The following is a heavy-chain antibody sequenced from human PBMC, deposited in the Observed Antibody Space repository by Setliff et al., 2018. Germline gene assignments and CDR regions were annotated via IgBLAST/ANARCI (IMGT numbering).Heavy chain of an antibody. V-gene: IGHV3-30*02. D-gene: IGHD3-16*01. Sequence: PGGSLRLSCAASGFAFSSYGMHWVRQAQGKGLEWVAFIRIDGTNKYYADSVKGRFTISRDNSKNTLYLQVNTLRPEDTAVYYCVKWDSKYVSGSHYMDVWGKGTTVTVSS. J-gene: IGHJ6*03. CDR3: VKWDSKYVSGSHYMDV. CDR2: IRIDGTNK. CDR1: GFAFSSYG.